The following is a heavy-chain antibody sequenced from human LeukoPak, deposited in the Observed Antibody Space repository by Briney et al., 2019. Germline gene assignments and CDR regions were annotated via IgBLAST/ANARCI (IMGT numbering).Heavy chain of an antibody. CDR2: ISTYNGNT. V-gene: IGHV1-18*01. Sequence: ASVTVSCKASGYTFTTYGLIWVRQAPGQGLEWMGWISTYNGNTNYVQKLQGRFNMTTDTSTSTVYMELRSLESDDTAVYYCARGPRGSSGWYRFFDYWGQGTLVSVSS. CDR1: GYTFTTYG. J-gene: IGHJ4*02. CDR3: ARGPRGSSGWYRFFDY. D-gene: IGHD6-19*01.